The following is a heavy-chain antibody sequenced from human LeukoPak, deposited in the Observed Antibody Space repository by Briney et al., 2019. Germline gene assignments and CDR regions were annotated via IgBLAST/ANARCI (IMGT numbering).Heavy chain of an antibody. V-gene: IGHV3-23*01. CDR3: AKGFYYYGSGSYRYFEQ. CDR2: ISRDGGST. Sequence: GGSLRLSCTASGFTFSSHWMHRVRQAPGKGLAWVSAISRDGGSTYYADSVKGRFTISRDNSKNTVFLQMNSLRAEDTAVYYCAKGFYYYGSGSYRYFEQWGQGTLVTVSS. J-gene: IGHJ4*02. D-gene: IGHD3-10*01. CDR1: GFTFSSHW.